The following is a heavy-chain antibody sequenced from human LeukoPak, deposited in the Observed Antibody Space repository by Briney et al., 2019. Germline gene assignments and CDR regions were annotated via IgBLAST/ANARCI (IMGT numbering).Heavy chain of an antibody. Sequence: SQTLSLTCTVSGGSFSSGDYYWSWIRQPPGKGLEWIGYIYYSGSTYYNPSLKSRVTISVDTTKNQFSLKLSSVTAAGTAVYYCARENCSSTSCSLSGWFDPWGQGTLVTVSS. CDR1: GGSFSSGDYY. D-gene: IGHD2-2*01. J-gene: IGHJ5*02. CDR3: ARENCSSTSCSLSGWFDP. V-gene: IGHV4-30-4*08. CDR2: IYYSGST.